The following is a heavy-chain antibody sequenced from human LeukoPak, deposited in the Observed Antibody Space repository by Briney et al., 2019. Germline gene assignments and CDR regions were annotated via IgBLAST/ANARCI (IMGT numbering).Heavy chain of an antibody. Sequence: ASVKVSCKASGYTFTSYAMNWVRQAPGQGLEWMGIINPGTGGTTYAQNFQGRVTMTSDTSPSTAYMELTSLRSDDTAVYYCARHPAYCGGDCWGQGTLVTVSS. J-gene: IGHJ4*02. D-gene: IGHD2-21*01. CDR2: INPGTGGT. V-gene: IGHV1-46*01. CDR1: GYTFTSYA. CDR3: ARHPAYCGGDC.